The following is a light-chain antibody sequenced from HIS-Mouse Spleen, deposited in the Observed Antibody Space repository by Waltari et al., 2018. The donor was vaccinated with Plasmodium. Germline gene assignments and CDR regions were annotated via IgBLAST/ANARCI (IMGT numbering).Light chain of an antibody. V-gene: IGLV5-37*01. Sequence: HPVLTQPPSSSASPGESPRLTSTFPSAINAGRYNISWYHQKTGSPPRYLLYYYSDSDKGQGSGGPSRFSGCKDASANTGILLISGLQSEDEADYYCMIWPSNASGVFGGGTKLTVL. CDR1: SAINAGRYN. CDR2: YYSDSDK. J-gene: IGLJ3*02. CDR3: MIWPSNASGV.